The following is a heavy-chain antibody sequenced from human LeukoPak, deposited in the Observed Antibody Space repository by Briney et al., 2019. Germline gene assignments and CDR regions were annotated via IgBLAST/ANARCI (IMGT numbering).Heavy chain of an antibody. CDR3: ARWDPGIAAVALDY. D-gene: IGHD6-13*01. CDR1: GGSFSGYY. V-gene: IGHV4-34*01. CDR2: ISHSGST. J-gene: IGHJ4*02. Sequence: PSETLSLTCAVYGGSFSGYYWSWIRQPPGKGLEWIGEISHSGSTNYNPSLKSRVTISIDTSKNQFSLKLSSVTAADTAVYYCARWDPGIAAVALDYWGQGTLVTVFS.